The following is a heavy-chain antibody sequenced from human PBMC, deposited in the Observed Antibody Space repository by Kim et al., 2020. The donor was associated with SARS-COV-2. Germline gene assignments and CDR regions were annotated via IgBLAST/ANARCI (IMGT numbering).Heavy chain of an antibody. CDR1: GGSISSYY. J-gene: IGHJ3*02. V-gene: IGHV4-59*08. D-gene: IGHD3-22*01. CDR2: IYYSGST. Sequence: SETLSLTCTVSGGSISSYYWSWIRQPPGKGLEWIGYIYYSGSTNYNPSLKSRVTISVDTSKNQFSLKLSSVTAADTAVYYCARHKAGKYYDSSGYAFDIWGQGTMVTVSS. CDR3: ARHKAGKYYDSSGYAFDI.